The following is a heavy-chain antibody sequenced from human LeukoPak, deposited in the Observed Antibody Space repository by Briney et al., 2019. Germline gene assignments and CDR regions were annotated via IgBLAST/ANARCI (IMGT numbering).Heavy chain of an antibody. Sequence: SETLSLTCTVSGGSISSYYWSWIRQPPGKGLEWIGEINHSGSTNYNPSLKSRVTISADTSKNQFSLKLNSVTAADTAVYYCARRLTYYYDSSGYYWGQGTLVTVSS. V-gene: IGHV4-34*01. J-gene: IGHJ4*02. CDR2: INHSGST. CDR3: ARRLTYYYDSSGYY. CDR1: GGSISSYY. D-gene: IGHD3-22*01.